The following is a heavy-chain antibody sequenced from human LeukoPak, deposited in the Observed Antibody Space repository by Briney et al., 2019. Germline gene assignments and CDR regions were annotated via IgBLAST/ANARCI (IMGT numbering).Heavy chain of an antibody. CDR3: AREVRFCYGMDV. Sequence: SQTLSLTCTVSGGSISSGGYYWSWIRQHPGKGLEWNGYIYYSGSTYYNPSLKSRVTISVDTSKNQFSLKLSSVTAADTAVYYCAREVRFCYGMDVWGQGTTVTVSS. CDR2: IYYSGST. D-gene: IGHD3-3*01. J-gene: IGHJ6*02. V-gene: IGHV4-31*03. CDR1: GGSISSGGYY.